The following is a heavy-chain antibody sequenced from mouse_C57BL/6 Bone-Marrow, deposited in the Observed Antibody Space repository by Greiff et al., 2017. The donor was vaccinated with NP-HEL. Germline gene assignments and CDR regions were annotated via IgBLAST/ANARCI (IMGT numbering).Heavy chain of an antibody. CDR1: GFSLSTSGMG. V-gene: IGHV8-12*01. CDR2: IYWDDDK. CDR3: ASNYYGSSYWYFDV. Sequence: QVTLKESGPGILQSSQTLSLTCSFSGFSLSTSGMGVSWIRQPSGKGLEWLAHIYWDDDKRYNPSLKSRLTISKDTSRNQVFLKITSVDTADTATYYCASNYYGSSYWYFDVWGTGTTVTVSS. J-gene: IGHJ1*03. D-gene: IGHD1-1*01.